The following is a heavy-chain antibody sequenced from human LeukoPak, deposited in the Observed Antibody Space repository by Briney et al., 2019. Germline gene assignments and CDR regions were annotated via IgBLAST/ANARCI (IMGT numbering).Heavy chain of an antibody. D-gene: IGHD4-11*01. J-gene: IGHJ4*02. Sequence: GGSLRLSCAASGFTFSTYTMSWVRQAPGEGLEWVSSISSSSTYISYPDSVKGRFTISRDNAKNSLYLQMNSLRDEDSAVYYYARGLQYHAPLYFDSWGQGTLVTVSS. V-gene: IGHV3-21*01. CDR3: ARGLQYHAPLYFDS. CDR2: ISSSSTYI. CDR1: GFTFSTYT.